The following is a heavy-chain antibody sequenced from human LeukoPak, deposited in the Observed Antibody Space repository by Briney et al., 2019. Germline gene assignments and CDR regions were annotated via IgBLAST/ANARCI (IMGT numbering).Heavy chain of an antibody. CDR1: GFTFRDYG. Sequence: PGGSLRLSCAASGFTFRDYGMSWVRQAPGKGLEWVSALTGSGGTTYYADSVKGRFTISRDNAKNSLYLEMNSLRAEDAGVYYCARDKIVGATALDYWGQGTLVTVSS. CDR2: LTGSGGTT. CDR3: ARDKIVGATALDY. D-gene: IGHD1-26*01. J-gene: IGHJ4*02. V-gene: IGHV3-23*01.